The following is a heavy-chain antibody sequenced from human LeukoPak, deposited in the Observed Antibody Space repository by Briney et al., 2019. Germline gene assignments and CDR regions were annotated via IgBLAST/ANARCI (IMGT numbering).Heavy chain of an antibody. V-gene: IGHV4-59*01. D-gene: IGHD3-9*01. J-gene: IGHJ6*02. Sequence: PSETLSLTCTVSGGSISSYYWSWIRQPPGKGLEWIGYIYYSGSTNYNPSLKSRVTISVDTSKNQFSLKLSSVTAADTAVYYCARGAYFDWLFRDYYYGMDVWGQGTTVTVSS. CDR3: ARGAYFDWLFRDYYYGMDV. CDR2: IYYSGST. CDR1: GGSISSYY.